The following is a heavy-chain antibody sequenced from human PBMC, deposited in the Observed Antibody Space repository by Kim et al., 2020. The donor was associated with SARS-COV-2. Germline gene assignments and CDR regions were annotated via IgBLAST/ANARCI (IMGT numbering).Heavy chain of an antibody. Sequence: SGPTLVNPTQTLTLTYVFSEFSLTTGGVGVAWVRQPPGKALEWLALIYGNDQKWYSPSLKRRLTIAKGASNNQVVLTLTNMRPVDAGTYYCAHDSPGLYGFDVWGQGTTVTVSS. CDR1: EFSLTTGGVG. CDR2: IYGNDQK. J-gene: IGHJ6*02. CDR3: AHDSPGLYGFDV. D-gene: IGHD6-19*01. V-gene: IGHV2-5*01.